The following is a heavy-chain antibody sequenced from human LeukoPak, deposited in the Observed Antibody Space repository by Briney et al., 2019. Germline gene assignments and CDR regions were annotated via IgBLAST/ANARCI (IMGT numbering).Heavy chain of an antibody. J-gene: IGHJ4*02. CDR1: GFTFSSYA. D-gene: IGHD6-13*01. CDR3: AKSVNSLYSSSWYPAGEIDY. Sequence: PGGSLRLSCAASGFTFSSYAMSWVRQAPGKGLEWVSGISDSGRSTYYADSVKGRFTISRDNSKNTLYLQMNSLRAEDTAVYYCAKSVNSLYSSSWYPAGEIDYWGQGTLVTVSS. V-gene: IGHV3-23*01. CDR2: ISDSGRST.